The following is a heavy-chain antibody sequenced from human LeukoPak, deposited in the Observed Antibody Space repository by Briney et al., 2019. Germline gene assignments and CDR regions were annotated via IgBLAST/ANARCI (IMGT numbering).Heavy chain of an antibody. V-gene: IGHV1-46*01. CDR1: GYTFTSYY. Sequence: ASVKVSCKASGYTFTSYYMHWVRQAPGQGLEWMGIINPSGGSTSYAQKFQGRVTMTRDTSTSTVYMELSSLRSDDTAVYYCARAFGVLGGLNWFDPWGQGTLVTVSS. CDR3: ARAFGVLGGLNWFDP. J-gene: IGHJ5*02. CDR2: INPSGGST. D-gene: IGHD3-10*01.